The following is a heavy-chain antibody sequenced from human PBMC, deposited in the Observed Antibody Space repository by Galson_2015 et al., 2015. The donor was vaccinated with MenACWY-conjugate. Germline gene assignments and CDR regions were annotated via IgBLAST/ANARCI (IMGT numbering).Heavy chain of an antibody. CDR3: ARILGYCSSTSCYYYYGMDV. Sequence: SENLSLTCAVYGGSFSGYYWSWIRQPPGKGLEWIGEINHSGSTNYNPSLKSRVTISVDTSKNQFSLKLSSVTAADTAVYYCARILGYCSSTSCYYYYGMDVWGQGTTVTVSS. D-gene: IGHD2-2*01. J-gene: IGHJ6*02. CDR1: GGSFSGYY. CDR2: INHSGST. V-gene: IGHV4-34*01.